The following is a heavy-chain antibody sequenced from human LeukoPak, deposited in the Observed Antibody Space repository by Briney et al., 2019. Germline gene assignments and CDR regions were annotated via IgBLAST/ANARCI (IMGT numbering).Heavy chain of an antibody. V-gene: IGHV1-2*02. CDR2: SNRNSGGT. Sequence: GASVKLSCKASGYTFTGYYMHWVRQAPGQGLEWMGWSNRNSGGTNYAQKFKGRVTMTRDTSISTAYMELSRLRSDDTAVYYCARGSSSWYSYNGFDPWGQGTLVTVSS. J-gene: IGHJ5*02. D-gene: IGHD6-13*01. CDR1: GYTFTGYY. CDR3: ARGSSSWYSYNGFDP.